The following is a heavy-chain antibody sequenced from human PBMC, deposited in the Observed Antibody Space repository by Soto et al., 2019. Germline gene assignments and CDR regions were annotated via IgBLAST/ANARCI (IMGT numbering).Heavy chain of an antibody. V-gene: IGHV1-18*01. J-gene: IGHJ4*02. CDR2: ITPFNDNT. CDR1: GYTFTTYG. CDR3: ARTDKGDYVPPLDN. Sequence: QIHLVQSGGEVKKPGASVKVSCKTSGYTFTTYGISWVRQAPGQGLEWMGWITPFNDNTNYAQNLQGRVTMTTDTSTNTAYFELRSLPSDDPAVYYCARTDKGDYVPPLDNWGQGTLVTVSS. D-gene: IGHD4-17*01.